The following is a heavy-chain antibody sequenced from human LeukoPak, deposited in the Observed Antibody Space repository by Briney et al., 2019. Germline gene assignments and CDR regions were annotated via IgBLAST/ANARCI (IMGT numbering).Heavy chain of an antibody. CDR3: ARHLRNRMTTYFDS. Sequence: PSETLSLTCTVSGGSTSSNTFYWGWIRQPPGKELEWIGSLSYSGRTYYNPSLKSRVTMSADTSRSLFSLKLSSVIAADTAVYFCARHLRNRMTTYFDSWGQGSLVTVSS. CDR1: GGSTSSNTFY. V-gene: IGHV4-39*01. D-gene: IGHD4-17*01. J-gene: IGHJ4*02. CDR2: LSYSGRT.